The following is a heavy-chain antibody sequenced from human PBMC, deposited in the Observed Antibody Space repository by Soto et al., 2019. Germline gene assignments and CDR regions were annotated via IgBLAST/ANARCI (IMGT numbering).Heavy chain of an antibody. Sequence: LSLTCTVSGGSISSGGYYWSWIRQHPGKGLEWIGYIYYSGSTYYNPSLKSRVTISVDTSKNQFSLKLSSVTAADTAVYYCARDLRGNYYDSSGYTDDDAFDIWGQGTMVTVSS. CDR2: IYYSGST. CDR1: GGSISSGGYY. J-gene: IGHJ3*02. V-gene: IGHV4-31*03. CDR3: ARDLRGNYYDSSGYTDDDAFDI. D-gene: IGHD3-22*01.